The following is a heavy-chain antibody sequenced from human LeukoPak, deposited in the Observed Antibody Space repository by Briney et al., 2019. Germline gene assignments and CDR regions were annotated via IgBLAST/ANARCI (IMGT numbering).Heavy chain of an antibody. D-gene: IGHD3-10*01. CDR3: ARAVLLWFGELLSDAFDI. J-gene: IGHJ3*02. CDR2: IKQDGSEK. V-gene: IGHV3-7*01. Sequence: GGSLRLSCAASGFTFSSYWMSWVRQAPGKGLEWVANIKQDGSEKYYVDSVKGRFTISRDNAKNSLYLQMNSLRAEDTAVYYCARAVLLWFGELLSDAFDIWGQGTMVTVSS. CDR1: GFTFSSYW.